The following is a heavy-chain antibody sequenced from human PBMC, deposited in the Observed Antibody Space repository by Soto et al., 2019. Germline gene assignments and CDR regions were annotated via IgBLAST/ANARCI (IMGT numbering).Heavy chain of an antibody. CDR2: ISWESGSI. V-gene: IGHV3-9*01. CDR3: VEDHDEVFGSDVDYFNY. CDR1: GFNFDDYA. D-gene: IGHD5-12*01. Sequence: VQLVESGGGLVQPGTSLRLSCAASGFNFDDYAMHWVRQIPGKGLEWVSGISWESGSIGYADSVKGRFTISRDNAKNSLYLQMNTLRPEDTAFYYCVEDHDEVFGSDVDYFNYWGQGTLVTVSS. J-gene: IGHJ4*02.